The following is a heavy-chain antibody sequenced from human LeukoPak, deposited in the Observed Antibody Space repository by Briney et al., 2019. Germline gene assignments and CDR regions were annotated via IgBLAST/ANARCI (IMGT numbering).Heavy chain of an antibody. J-gene: IGHJ4*02. CDR1: GGSISSSSYY. D-gene: IGHD3-10*01. Sequence: PSETLSLTCTVSGGSISSSSYYWGWIRQPPGKGLEWIGSVYYSGSTNYNPSLKSRVTISVDTSKNQFSLKLSSVTAADTAVYYCASQSYGLFEYWGQGTLVTVSS. CDR2: VYYSGST. V-gene: IGHV4-39*07. CDR3: ASQSYGLFEY.